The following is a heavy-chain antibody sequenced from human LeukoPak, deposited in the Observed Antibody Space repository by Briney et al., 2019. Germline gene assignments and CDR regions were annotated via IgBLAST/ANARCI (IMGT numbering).Heavy chain of an antibody. J-gene: IGHJ6*03. V-gene: IGHV3-23*01. CDR3: ARASYGGYYPYYYYMDV. D-gene: IGHD3-22*01. Sequence: GGSLRLSCAASGFTFSSYGMSWVRQAPGKGLEWVSAISGSGGSTYYADSVKDRFTISRDNSKNTLYLQMNSLRAEDTAVYYCARASYGGYYPYYYYMDVWGKGTTVTISS. CDR2: ISGSGGST. CDR1: GFTFSSYG.